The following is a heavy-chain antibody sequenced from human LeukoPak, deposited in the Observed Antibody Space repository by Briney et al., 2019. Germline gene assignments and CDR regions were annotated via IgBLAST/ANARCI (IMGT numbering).Heavy chain of an antibody. CDR1: GYSISSGYY. D-gene: IGHD2-2*01. CDR3: ARDGYCSSTSCSKGLFYNWFDP. V-gene: IGHV4-38-2*02. CDR2: IYHSGST. J-gene: IGHJ5*02. Sequence: SETLSLTCTVSGYSISSGYYWGWIRQPPGKGLEWIGSIYHSGSTYYNPSLKSRVTISVDTSKNQFSLKLSSVTAADTAVYYCARDGYCSSTSCSKGLFYNWFDPWGQGTLVTVSS.